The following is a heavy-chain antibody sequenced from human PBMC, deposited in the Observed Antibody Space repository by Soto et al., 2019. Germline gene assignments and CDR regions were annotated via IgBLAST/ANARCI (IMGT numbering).Heavy chain of an antibody. V-gene: IGHV4-4*02. CDR3: ASLDYYGSGTFDY. Sequence: SETLSLTCAVSSGSISSSNWWSWVRQPPGKGLEWIGEIYHSGSTNYNPSLKSRVTISVDKSKNQFSLKLSSVTAADTAVYYCASLDYYGSGTFDYWGQGTLVTVSS. J-gene: IGHJ4*02. CDR1: SGSISSSNW. CDR2: IYHSGST. D-gene: IGHD3-10*01.